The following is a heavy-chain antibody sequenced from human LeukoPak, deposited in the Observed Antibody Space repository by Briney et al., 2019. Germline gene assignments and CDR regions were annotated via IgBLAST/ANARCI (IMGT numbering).Heavy chain of an antibody. Sequence: GGSLRLSCAASGFTFSSYAMSWVRQAPGKGLEWVSVIYSGGSTYYADSVKGRFTISRDNSKNTLYLQMNSLRAEDTAVYYCARSYCSGGSCYSFDHWGQGTLVTVSS. D-gene: IGHD2-15*01. V-gene: IGHV3-66*01. J-gene: IGHJ4*02. CDR3: ARSYCSGGSCYSFDH. CDR2: IYSGGST. CDR1: GFTFSSYA.